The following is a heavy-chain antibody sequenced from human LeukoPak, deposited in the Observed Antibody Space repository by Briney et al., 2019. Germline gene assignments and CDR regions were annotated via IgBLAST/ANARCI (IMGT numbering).Heavy chain of an antibody. CDR3: AGLEGRYSTDWFYFFDY. V-gene: IGHV4-4*02. J-gene: IGHJ4*02. Sequence: SETLSLTCAVSGGSISSLNLWSWLRQPPGKGLEWVGEMYLDGRTNFHPSVRGRVTIFIDKPKNQLSLQLASVTAADTAVYYCAGLEGRYSTDWFYFFDYWGQGALVTVSS. CDR1: GGSISSLNL. CDR2: MYLDGRT. D-gene: IGHD6-19*01.